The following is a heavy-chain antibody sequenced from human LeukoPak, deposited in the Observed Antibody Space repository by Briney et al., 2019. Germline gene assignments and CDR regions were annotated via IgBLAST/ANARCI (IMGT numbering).Heavy chain of an antibody. D-gene: IGHD2-2*01. CDR1: GYTFSNFG. Sequence: ASVKVSCKTSGYTFSNFGINWVRQAPGQGLEWMGWISGNNDNPNYGQKFQGRFTVTTDSSTSTAYMELRNLRFDDTAVYYCARDGTSTDDYWGQVTLVTVSS. CDR2: ISGNNDNP. J-gene: IGHJ4*02. CDR3: ARDGTSTDDY. V-gene: IGHV1-18*01.